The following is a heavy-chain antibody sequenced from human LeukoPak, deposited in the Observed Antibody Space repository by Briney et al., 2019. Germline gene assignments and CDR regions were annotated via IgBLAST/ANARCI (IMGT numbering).Heavy chain of an antibody. V-gene: IGHV3-23*01. CDR2: ISNDGTRT. Sequence: GGSLRLSCAASGFTVSSVFLSWVRQAPGKGLEWVSGISNDGTRTYYAVSVKGRFTVSRDNSKNTLYLQMNSLRAEDTAVYYCGSSTSSYYFYGVGVWGQGTTVTVSS. CDR1: GFTVSSVF. J-gene: IGHJ6*02. CDR3: GSSTSSYYFYGVGV. D-gene: IGHD2-2*01.